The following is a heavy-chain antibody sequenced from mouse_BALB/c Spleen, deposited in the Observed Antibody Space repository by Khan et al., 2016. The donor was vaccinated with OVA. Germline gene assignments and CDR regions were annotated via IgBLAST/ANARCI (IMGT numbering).Heavy chain of an antibody. CDR3: AREEALYSFAY. CDR1: GYIFTSYW. CDR2: IYPGTDNT. J-gene: IGHJ2*01. D-gene: IGHD1-1*01. V-gene: IGHV1-76*01. Sequence: QVQLKQSGAELVRPGASVKLSCKTSGYIFTSYWIHWVKQRSGQGLEWIARIYPGTDNTFYNEKLRDKATLTADKSSSTAYIQLSSLKSEDSAVYFCAREEALYSFAYWGQGTTLTVSS.